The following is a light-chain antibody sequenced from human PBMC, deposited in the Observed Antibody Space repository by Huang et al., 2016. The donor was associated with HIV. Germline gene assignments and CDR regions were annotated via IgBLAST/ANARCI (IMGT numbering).Light chain of an antibody. CDR2: GAS. CDR3: HQYNHWPPWT. J-gene: IGKJ1*01. CDR1: QRVNSN. Sequence: EIVMTQSPATLSVSPGERATLSCRASQRVNSNLAWYQHKPGQAPRLLIFGASIRATGIPARFSGSGAGTDFTLTISSLQSEDFAVYYCHQYNHWPPWTFGQGTKVEIK. V-gene: IGKV3D-15*01.